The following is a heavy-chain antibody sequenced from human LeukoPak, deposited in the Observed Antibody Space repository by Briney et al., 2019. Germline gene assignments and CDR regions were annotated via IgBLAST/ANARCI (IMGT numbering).Heavy chain of an antibody. CDR1: GFTFSSYA. Sequence: GGSLRLSCAASGFTFSSYAMSWVRQAPGKGLEWVSAISGSGGSAYYADSVKGRFTISRDNSKNTLYLQMNSLRAEDTAVYYCAKSTHDYGDSPFDYWGQGTLVTVSS. V-gene: IGHV3-23*01. CDR2: ISGSGGSA. CDR3: AKSTHDYGDSPFDY. J-gene: IGHJ4*02. D-gene: IGHD4-17*01.